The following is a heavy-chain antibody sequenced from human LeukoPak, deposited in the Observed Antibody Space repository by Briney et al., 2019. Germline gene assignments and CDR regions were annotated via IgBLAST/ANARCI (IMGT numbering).Heavy chain of an antibody. CDR2: ISYDGSNK. Sequence: QPGRSLRLSCAASGFTFSSYAMHWVRQAPGKGLEWVAVISYDGSNKYYADSVKGRFTISRDNSKNTLYLQMNSLRAEDTAVYHCARGEDDYGDYFDYWGQGTLVTVSS. CDR1: GFTFSSYA. D-gene: IGHD4-17*01. V-gene: IGHV3-30-3*01. CDR3: ARGEDDYGDYFDY. J-gene: IGHJ4*02.